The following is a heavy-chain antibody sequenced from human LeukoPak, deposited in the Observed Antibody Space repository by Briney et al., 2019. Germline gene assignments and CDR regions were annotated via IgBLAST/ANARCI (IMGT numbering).Heavy chain of an antibody. Sequence: ASVKVSCKASGYIFTGYYMHWVRQAPGQGLEWVGWINPNSGGTNYAQKFQSRVTMTRDTSLRAAYMELSRLRSDDTAVYYCARDLTYGDYAPGNFDPWGQGTLVTVSS. D-gene: IGHD4-17*01. J-gene: IGHJ5*02. CDR2: INPNSGGT. CDR3: ARDLTYGDYAPGNFDP. CDR1: GYIFTGYY. V-gene: IGHV1-2*02.